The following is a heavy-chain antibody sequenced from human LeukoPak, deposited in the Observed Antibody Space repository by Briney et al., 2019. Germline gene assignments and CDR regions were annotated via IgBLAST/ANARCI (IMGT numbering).Heavy chain of an antibody. Sequence: GGSLRLSCAASGFTFNDYYMSWIRRAPGKGLEWLSYINIGGTNTHYADSVKGRFTISRDNAKKSLYLEMNNLRAEDTAVYYCATDGAGFDTWGQGVLVTVSS. CDR1: GFTFNDYY. CDR3: ATDGAGFDT. CDR2: INIGGTNT. V-gene: IGHV3-11*01. J-gene: IGHJ5*02.